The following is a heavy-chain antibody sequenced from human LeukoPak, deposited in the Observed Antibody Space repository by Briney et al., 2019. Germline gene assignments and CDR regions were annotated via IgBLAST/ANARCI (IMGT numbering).Heavy chain of an antibody. CDR2: ISAYSGNT. J-gene: IGHJ4*02. CDR1: GYTFTSYG. D-gene: IGHD6-19*01. V-gene: IGHV1-18*01. Sequence: ASVKVSCKASGYTFTSYGISWVRQVPGQGLEWMGWISAYSGNTNYAQKLQGRVTMTTDTSTSTAYMELRSLRSDNTAVYYCARKASGWYYFDYWGQGTLVTVSS. CDR3: ARKASGWYYFDY.